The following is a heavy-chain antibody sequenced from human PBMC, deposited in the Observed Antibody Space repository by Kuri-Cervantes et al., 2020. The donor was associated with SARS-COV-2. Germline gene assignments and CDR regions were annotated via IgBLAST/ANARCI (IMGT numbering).Heavy chain of an antibody. CDR3: ARALVGSRIVPSAFDI. CDR2: IYYSGST. V-gene: IGHV4-61*01. D-gene: IGHD2-21*01. Sequence: SETLSLTCTVSGGSVSSGSYYWSWIRQPPGKGLEWIGYIYYSGSTNYNPSLKSRVTISVDTSKNQFSLKLSSVTAADTAVYYCARALVGSRIVPSAFDIWGQGTMVTVSS. CDR1: GGSVSSGSYY. J-gene: IGHJ3*02.